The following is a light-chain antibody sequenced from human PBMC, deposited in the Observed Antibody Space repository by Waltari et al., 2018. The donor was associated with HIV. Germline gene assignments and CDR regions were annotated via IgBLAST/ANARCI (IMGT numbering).Light chain of an antibody. Sequence: QSALTQPASVSGSPGQSITISCTGTISDIGSYNPVSWYQQYPGRAPKLIIYEVTKRPSGVSYRFSGSKSGNRASLTVAGLKVEDEADYYCCSYAGGRVFVLFGGGTRLTV. V-gene: IGLV2-23*02. CDR1: ISDIGSYNP. CDR3: CSYAGGRVFVL. CDR2: EVT. J-gene: IGLJ2*01.